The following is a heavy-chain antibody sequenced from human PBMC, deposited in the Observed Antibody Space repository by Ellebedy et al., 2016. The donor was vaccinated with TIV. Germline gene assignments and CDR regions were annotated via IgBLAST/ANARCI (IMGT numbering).Heavy chain of an antibody. CDR2: IKGDATEI. Sequence: GGSLRLSCVTSGFTFSSYWMSWVRQAPGKGLEWVANIKGDATEIYYVDSVRGRFTISRDNAKNSLYLQMNSLSDEDTAVYYCARLHSTGWYGPDYWGQGTLVTVSS. CDR1: GFTFSSYW. CDR3: ARLHSTGWYGPDY. V-gene: IGHV3-7*01. J-gene: IGHJ4*02. D-gene: IGHD6-19*01.